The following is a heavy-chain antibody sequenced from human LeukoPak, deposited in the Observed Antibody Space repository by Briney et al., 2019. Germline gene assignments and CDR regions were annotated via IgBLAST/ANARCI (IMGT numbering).Heavy chain of an antibody. D-gene: IGHD3-22*01. J-gene: IGHJ4*02. Sequence: SETLSLTCTVSGGSISSYYWSWIRQPPGKGLEWIGYIYYSGSTNYNPSLKSRVTISVDTSKNQFSLKLSSVTAADTAVYYCATGGSSGLLLFDYWGQGTLVTVSS. V-gene: IGHV4-59*01. CDR3: ATGGSSGLLLFDY. CDR1: GGSISSYY. CDR2: IYYSGST.